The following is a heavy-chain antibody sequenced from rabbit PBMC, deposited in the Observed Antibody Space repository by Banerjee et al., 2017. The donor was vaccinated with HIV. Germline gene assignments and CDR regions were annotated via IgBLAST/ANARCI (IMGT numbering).Heavy chain of an antibody. V-gene: IGHV1S45*01. CDR3: ARSIYGGAGYAYAGWLDL. CDR1: GFSFSSSYW. J-gene: IGHJ5*01. Sequence: QEQLEESGGDLVKPEGSLTLTCTASGFSFSSSYWICWVRQAPGKGLEWIACIYAGSSGSTYYASWAKGRFTISKTSSTTVTLQMTSLTAADTATYFCARSIYGGAGYAYAGWLDLWGPGTLVTVS. CDR2: IYAGSSGST. D-gene: IGHD6-1*01.